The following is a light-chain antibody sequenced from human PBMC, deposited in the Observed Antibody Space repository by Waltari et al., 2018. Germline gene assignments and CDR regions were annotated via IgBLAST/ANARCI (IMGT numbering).Light chain of an antibody. Sequence: EVVLTQSPDFQSVTLKEKFTITCRASQSIGSSVHWYQQKPDQSPKLLITYASQSFSGAPSRFSGSGSGTDFTLTLNGLEAEDAATYYCHQSRTFPITFGQGTRLEIK. CDR3: HQSRTFPIT. J-gene: IGKJ5*01. CDR1: QSIGSS. V-gene: IGKV6-21*01. CDR2: YAS.